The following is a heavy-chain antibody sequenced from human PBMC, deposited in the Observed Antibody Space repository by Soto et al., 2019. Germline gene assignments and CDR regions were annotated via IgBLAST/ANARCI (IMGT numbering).Heavy chain of an antibody. Sequence: QVQLVESGGGVVQPGRSLRLSCAASGFSFSNYGMHWVRQAPGKGLEWVALISYNRGNKYYADSAKGRFTISRENSKNTLCLRIKSQSPQDRGVCYCVWVEDYVGYWGQGTLVTVSS. V-gene: IGHV3-30*03. CDR1: GFSFSNYG. CDR2: ISYNRGNK. J-gene: IGHJ4*02. D-gene: IGHD1-26*01. CDR3: VWVEDYVGY.